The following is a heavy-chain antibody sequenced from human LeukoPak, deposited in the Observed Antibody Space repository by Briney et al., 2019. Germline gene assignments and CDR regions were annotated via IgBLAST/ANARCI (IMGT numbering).Heavy chain of an antibody. CDR2: IIPIFGKA. CDR1: RGTFSSYA. CDR3: ARVAGGRYCSSTSCYMRGWFDP. V-gene: IGHV1-69*13. D-gene: IGHD2-2*02. Sequence: GASVKVSCKASRGTFSSYAISWVRQAPGQGLEWMGGIIPIFGKANYAQKFQGRVTITADEFTSTAYMELSSLRSEDTAVYYCARVAGGRYCSSTSCYMRGWFDPWGQGTLVTVSS. J-gene: IGHJ5*02.